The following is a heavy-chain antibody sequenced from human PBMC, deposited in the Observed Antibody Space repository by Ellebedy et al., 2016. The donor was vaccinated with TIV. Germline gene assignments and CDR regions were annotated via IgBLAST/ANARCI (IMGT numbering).Heavy chain of an antibody. CDR2: IKSKTDGGTT. CDR1: GFTFSNAW. D-gene: IGHD4-17*01. CDR3: TTAHFWADYGDSYFDY. V-gene: IGHV3-15*01. Sequence: GESLKISCAASGFTFSNAWMSWVRQAPGKGLEWVGRIKSKTDGGTTDYAAPVKGRFTISRDDSKNTLYLQMNSLKTEDTAVYYCTTAHFWADYGDSYFDYWGQGTLVTVSS. J-gene: IGHJ4*02.